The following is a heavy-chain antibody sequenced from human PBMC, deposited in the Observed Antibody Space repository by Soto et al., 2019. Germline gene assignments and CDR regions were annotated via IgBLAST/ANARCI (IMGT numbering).Heavy chain of an antibody. J-gene: IGHJ6*02. CDR1: GDSIRSYY. Sequence: TLSLTCTVSGDSIRSYYWTWIRQPPGKGLELIGYIYYSGSTRYNPSPKSRVTISVDMSKNQFSLKLSSVTAADTAVYYCARAYGGFDNGLDVWGQGTAVTVSS. CDR3: ARAYGGFDNGLDV. V-gene: IGHV4-59*01. D-gene: IGHD5-12*01. CDR2: IYYSGST.